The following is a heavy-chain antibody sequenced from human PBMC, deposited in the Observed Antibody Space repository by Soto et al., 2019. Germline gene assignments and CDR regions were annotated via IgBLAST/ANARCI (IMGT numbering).Heavy chain of an antibody. CDR1: GDSVSSNRAA. CDR3: ARDPPDFHSAFDY. CDR2: TYYRSKWYN. Sequence: SQTLSLTCAISGDSVSSNRAAWNWIRQSPSRGLEWLGRTYYRSKWYNDYALSVKSRITINPDTSKNQFSLHLNSVTPEDTAVYYCARDPPDFHSAFDYWGQGTLVTVYS. V-gene: IGHV6-1*01. D-gene: IGHD4-4*01. J-gene: IGHJ4*02.